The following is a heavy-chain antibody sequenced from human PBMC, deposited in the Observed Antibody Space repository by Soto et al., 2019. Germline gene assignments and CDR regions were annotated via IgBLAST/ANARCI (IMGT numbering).Heavy chain of an antibody. CDR1: GFTFSSNG. D-gene: IGHD1-26*01. J-gene: IGHJ4*02. Sequence: EVQVLESGGGLVQPGGSLRLSCAASGFTFSSNGMNWVXXXXGKGLEWVSGIRSDGDTTYNADSVKGRFTVSRDTSKNTVYLQXNSLRVEDTAIYYCAKGKGVGATPDGANCWGQGTLVTVSS. CDR3: AKGKGVGATPDGANC. V-gene: IGHV3-23*01. CDR2: IRSDGDTT.